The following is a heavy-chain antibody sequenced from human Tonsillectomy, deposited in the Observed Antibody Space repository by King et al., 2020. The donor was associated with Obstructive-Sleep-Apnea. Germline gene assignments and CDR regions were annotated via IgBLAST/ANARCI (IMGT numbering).Heavy chain of an antibody. CDR2: IYHTGNT. Sequence: QLKESGPGLVKPSETLSLTCTVSGYSISSGYYWGWIRQSPGKGLEWIGSIYHTGNTYNNPSLKSRVTMSVDTSMNQFSLKLSSVTAADTAVYYCARGRTIISQDYWGQGTLVTVSS. J-gene: IGHJ4*02. CDR1: GYSISSGYY. D-gene: IGHD3-22*01. CDR3: ARGRTIISQDY. V-gene: IGHV4-38-2*02.